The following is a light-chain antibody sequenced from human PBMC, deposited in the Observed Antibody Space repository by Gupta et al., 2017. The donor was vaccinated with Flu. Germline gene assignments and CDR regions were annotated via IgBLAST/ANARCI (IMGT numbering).Light chain of an antibody. CDR2: EDS. V-gene: IGLV3-25*02. J-gene: IGLJ2*01. Sequence: SYELTQPPSVSVSPGQTARITRSGDALPKRNAYWYQQKSGQAPVLVLYEDSERPSGIPERFSGSSSGTTVTLTISGVQTEDEADYYCQSADRNDPVVFGGGTRLTVL. CDR1: ALPKRN. CDR3: QSADRNDPVV.